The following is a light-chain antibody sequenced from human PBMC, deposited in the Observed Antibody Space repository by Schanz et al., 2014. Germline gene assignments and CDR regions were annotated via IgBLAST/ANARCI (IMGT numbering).Light chain of an antibody. V-gene: IGLV2-14*03. CDR3: SSYTSSSTPGVV. CDR2: DVS. J-gene: IGLJ2*01. Sequence: QSALTQPASVSGSPGQSITISCTGTSSDVGGSNYVSWYQQHPGKAPKLMIHDVSNRPSGVSNRFSGSKSGNTASLTISGLQAEDEADYYCSSYTSSSTPGVVFGGGTKLTVL. CDR1: SSDVGGSNY.